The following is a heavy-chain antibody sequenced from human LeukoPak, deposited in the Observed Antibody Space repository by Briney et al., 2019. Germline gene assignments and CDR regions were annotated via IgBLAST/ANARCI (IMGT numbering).Heavy chain of an antibody. CDR2: ISGDGGTI. J-gene: IGHJ4*02. CDR3: ARDGIATNDY. Sequence: GGSLRLSCAASGFTFSGYAMQWVRQAPEKRPEYVSGISGDGGTIYYASSVKGRFVISRDNSKNTLYLQMGSLRAEDMAVYYCARDGIATNDYWGQGTLVTVSS. CDR1: GFTFSGYA. D-gene: IGHD5-24*01. V-gene: IGHV3-64*01.